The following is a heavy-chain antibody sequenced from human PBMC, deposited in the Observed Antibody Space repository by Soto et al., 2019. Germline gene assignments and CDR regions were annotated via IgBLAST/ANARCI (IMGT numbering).Heavy chain of an antibody. J-gene: IGHJ5*02. Sequence: ASVKVSCKVSGYTLTELSMHWVRQAPGKGLEWMGGFDPEDGETIDAQKFQGRVTMTEDTSTDTAYMELSSLRSEDTAVYYCATLPTTVTTLWFDPWGQGTLGTASS. CDR2: FDPEDGET. V-gene: IGHV1-24*01. CDR1: GYTLTELS. D-gene: IGHD4-17*01. CDR3: ATLPTTVTTLWFDP.